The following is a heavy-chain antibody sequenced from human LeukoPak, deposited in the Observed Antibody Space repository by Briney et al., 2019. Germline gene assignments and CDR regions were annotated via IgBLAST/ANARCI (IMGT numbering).Heavy chain of an antibody. D-gene: IGHD3-22*01. CDR2: ISGSGGST. J-gene: IGHJ4*02. Sequence: PGGSLRLSCAASGFTFSSYAMSWVRQAPGKGLEWVSGISGSGGSTYYADSVKGRFTISRDNSKNTLYLQMNSLRAEDTAVYYCARSQYYYDSSGYYEYDYWGQGTLVTVSS. CDR3: ARSQYYYDSSGYYEYDY. CDR1: GFTFSSYA. V-gene: IGHV3-23*01.